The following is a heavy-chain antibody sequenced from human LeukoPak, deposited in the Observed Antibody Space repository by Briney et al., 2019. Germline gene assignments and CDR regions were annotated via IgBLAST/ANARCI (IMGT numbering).Heavy chain of an antibody. CDR3: ARGVFGVVYYYYYMDV. Sequence: SVKVSCKASGGTFSSYAISWVRQAPGQGLEWMGGIIPIFGTANYTQKFQGRVTITADESTSTAYMELSGLRSEDTAVYYCARGVFGVVYYYYYMDVWGKGTTVTVSS. CDR2: IIPIFGTA. J-gene: IGHJ6*03. V-gene: IGHV1-69*13. D-gene: IGHD3-3*01. CDR1: GGTFSSYA.